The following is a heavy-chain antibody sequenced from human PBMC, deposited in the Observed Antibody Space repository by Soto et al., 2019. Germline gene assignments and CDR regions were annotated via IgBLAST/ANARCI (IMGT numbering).Heavy chain of an antibody. Sequence: SETLSLTCTVSGGSISSYYWSWIRQPPGKGLEWIGYIYYSGSTNYNASLKSRVTISVDTSKNQFSLKLSSVTAADTAVYYCAREYSSSPPIFDYWGQGTLVTVSS. V-gene: IGHV4-59*01. CDR1: GGSISSYY. J-gene: IGHJ4*02. D-gene: IGHD6-6*01. CDR2: IYYSGST. CDR3: AREYSSSPPIFDY.